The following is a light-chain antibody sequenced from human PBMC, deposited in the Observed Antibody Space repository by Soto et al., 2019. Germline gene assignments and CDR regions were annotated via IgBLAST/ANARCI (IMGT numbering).Light chain of an antibody. CDR3: HKYNSLPPT. Sequence: DFQLAQSPSSLSPSVGDRVTITCRASQHIMNDLAWYQQKPGKHPILLISAASTLQSGVPSRFSASGFGTEFTLTISSLQPEDAATYYCHKYNSLPPTFGGGTKVDIK. CDR1: QHIMND. V-gene: IGKV1-27*01. CDR2: AAS. J-gene: IGKJ4*01.